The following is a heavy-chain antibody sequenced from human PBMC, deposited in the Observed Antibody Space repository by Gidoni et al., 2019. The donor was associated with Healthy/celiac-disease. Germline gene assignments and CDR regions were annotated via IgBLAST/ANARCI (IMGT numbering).Heavy chain of an antibody. D-gene: IGHD6-6*01. CDR1: GGSFSGYY. J-gene: IGHJ4*02. CDR3: ARGDPIAARLFKNRARLGSFDY. CDR2: INHSGST. V-gene: IGHV4-34*01. Sequence: QVQLQQWGAGLLTPSETLSLTCAVYGGSFSGYYWSWIRQPPGKGLEWIGEINHSGSTNYNPSLKSRVTISVDTSKNQFSLKLSSVTAADTAVYYCARGDPIAARLFKNRARLGSFDYWGQGTLVTVSS.